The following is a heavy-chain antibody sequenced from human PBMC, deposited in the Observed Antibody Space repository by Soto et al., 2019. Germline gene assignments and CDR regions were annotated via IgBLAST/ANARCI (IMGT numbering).Heavy chain of an antibody. V-gene: IGHV4-30-4*01. J-gene: IGHJ5*02. CDR3: ARELTDFWSGYPEAYNWFDP. CDR2: IYYSGST. Sequence: PSETLSLTCTVSGGSISSGDYYWSWIRQPPGKGLEWIGYIYYSGSTYYNPSLKSRVTISVDTSKNQFSLKLSSVTAADTAVYYCARELTDFWSGYPEAYNWFDPWGQGTLVTVSS. D-gene: IGHD3-3*01. CDR1: GGSISSGDYY.